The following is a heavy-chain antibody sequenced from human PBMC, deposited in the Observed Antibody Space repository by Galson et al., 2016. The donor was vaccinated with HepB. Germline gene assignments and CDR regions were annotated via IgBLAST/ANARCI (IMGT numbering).Heavy chain of an antibody. D-gene: IGHD2-21*01. CDR3: ARDATRGGDFDY. CDR1: GFTFTNYW. J-gene: IGHJ4*02. Sequence: SLRLSCAASGFTFTNYWMSWVRQAPGKGLEWVAQINQDANEKYYVDSVKGRFTISRDNAKNSLYLQMNSLRAEDTAVYYWARDATRGGDFDYWAQGTLVIVSS. CDR2: INQDANEK. V-gene: IGHV3-7*01.